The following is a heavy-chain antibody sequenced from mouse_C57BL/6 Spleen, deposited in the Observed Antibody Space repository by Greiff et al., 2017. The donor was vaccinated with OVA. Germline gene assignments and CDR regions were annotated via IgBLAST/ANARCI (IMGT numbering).Heavy chain of an antibody. CDR2: ILPGSGST. V-gene: IGHV1-9*01. J-gene: IGHJ3*01. CDR1: GYTFTGYW. Sequence: VQLQQSGAELMKPGASVKLSCKATGYTFTGYWIEWVKQRPGHGLEWIGEILPGSGSTNYNEKFKGKATFTVDTSSNTAYLQLSSLTTEDSAIYYCAWGPDGLCLFAYWGQGTLVTVSA. CDR3: AWGPDGLCLFAY. D-gene: IGHD2-3*01.